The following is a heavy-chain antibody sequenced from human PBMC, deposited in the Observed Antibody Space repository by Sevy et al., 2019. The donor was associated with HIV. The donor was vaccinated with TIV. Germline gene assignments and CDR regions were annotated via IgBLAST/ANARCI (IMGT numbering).Heavy chain of an antibody. D-gene: IGHD6-19*01. CDR2: IYSSGST. V-gene: IGHV4-4*07. Sequence: SETLSLTCTASGCSISSYYWSWIRQAAGKGLEWIGCIYSSGSTNYEPSLKSRVTMSVDTSKNQFYLKLSSVTAADTAVYYCARGRYSSGWFDAFDIWGQGTMVTVSS. CDR3: ARGRYSSGWFDAFDI. CDR1: GCSISSYY. J-gene: IGHJ3*02.